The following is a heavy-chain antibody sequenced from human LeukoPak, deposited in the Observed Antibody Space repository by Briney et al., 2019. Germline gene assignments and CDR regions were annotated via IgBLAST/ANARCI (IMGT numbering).Heavy chain of an antibody. CDR2: IYHSGST. Sequence: SETLSLTCAVSGYSISSGYYWGWIRQPPGKGLEWIGSIYHSGSTYYNPSLKSRVTISVDTSKNQFSLKLSSVTAADTAVYYCASLYGDYLVYWGQGTLVTVSS. V-gene: IGHV4-38-2*01. J-gene: IGHJ4*02. CDR3: ASLYGDYLVY. CDR1: GYSISSGYY. D-gene: IGHD4-17*01.